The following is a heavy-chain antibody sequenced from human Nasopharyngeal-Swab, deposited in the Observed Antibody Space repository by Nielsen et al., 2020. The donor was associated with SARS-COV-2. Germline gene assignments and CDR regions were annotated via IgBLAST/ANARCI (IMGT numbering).Heavy chain of an antibody. Sequence: GESLKISCAASGFNFDDYSMHWARQVPGKGLEWVSLINWDGSSTYYADSVKGRFTISRVNSEDSLHLQMSSLKTEDTAFYYCAKDFGSGWAGFDYWGQGTLVTVSS. V-gene: IGHV3-43*01. J-gene: IGHJ4*02. D-gene: IGHD6-19*01. CDR2: INWDGSST. CDR1: GFNFDDYS. CDR3: AKDFGSGWAGFDY.